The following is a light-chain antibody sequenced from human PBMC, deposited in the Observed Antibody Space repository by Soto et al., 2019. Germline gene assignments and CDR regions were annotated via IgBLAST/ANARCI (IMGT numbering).Light chain of an antibody. CDR1: QDISRW. J-gene: IGKJ5*01. Sequence: DIQMTQSPSSVSASVGDRVTITCRASQDISRWLTWYQQKPGKAPQLLIYAASSLQTGGPSRFSGTGSGTDFTLTITSLRPEDFATYYCQQTNSFPLTFGQGTRLEIK. V-gene: IGKV1D-12*01. CDR2: AAS. CDR3: QQTNSFPLT.